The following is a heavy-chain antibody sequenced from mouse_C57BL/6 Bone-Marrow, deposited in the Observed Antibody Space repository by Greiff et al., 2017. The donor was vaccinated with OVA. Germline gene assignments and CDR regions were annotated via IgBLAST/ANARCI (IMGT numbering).Heavy chain of an antibody. V-gene: IGHV1-80*01. CDR2: IYPGDGDT. CDR1: GYAFSSYW. D-gene: IGHD3-3*01. Sequence: QVQLKESGAELVKPGASVKISCKASGYAFSSYWMNWVKQRPGKGLEWIGQIYPGDGDTNYNGKFKGKATLTADKSSSTAYMQLSSLTSEDSAVYFCARGDLSYYFDYWGQGTTLTVSS. CDR3: ARGDLSYYFDY. J-gene: IGHJ2*01.